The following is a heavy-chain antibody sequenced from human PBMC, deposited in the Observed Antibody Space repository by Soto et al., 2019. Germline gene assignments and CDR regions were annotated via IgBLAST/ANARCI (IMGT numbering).Heavy chain of an antibody. CDR2: INHSGST. V-gene: IGHV4-34*01. CDR3: VRTARQGAVAPHWFDR. CDR1: GGSFSGYY. D-gene: IGHD2-21*02. J-gene: IGHJ5*02. Sequence: PSETLSLTCAVYGGSFSGYYWSWIRQPPGKGLEWIGEINHSGSTNYNPSLMSRLTISVDTSKNQFSLKLTSVTAAETAVYYCVRTARQGAVAPHWFDRWGQGTQVTVSS.